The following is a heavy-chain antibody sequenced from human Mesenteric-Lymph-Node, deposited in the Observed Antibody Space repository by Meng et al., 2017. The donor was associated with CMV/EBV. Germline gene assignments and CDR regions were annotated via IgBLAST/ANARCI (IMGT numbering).Heavy chain of an antibody. J-gene: IGHJ4*02. V-gene: IGHV6-1*01. Sequence: SETLSLTCAISGDSVSSNSAAWNWIRQSPSRGLEWLGRTYYRSKWYNDYAVSVKSRITINPDTSKNQFSLQLNSVTAADTAVYYCARSPKQGVAAADYWGQGTLVTVSS. CDR3: ARSPKQGVAAADY. D-gene: IGHD6-13*01. CDR2: TYYRSKWYN. CDR1: GDSVSSNSAA.